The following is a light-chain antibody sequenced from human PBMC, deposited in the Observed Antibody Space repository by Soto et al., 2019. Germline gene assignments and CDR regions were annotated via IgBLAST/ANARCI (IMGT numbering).Light chain of an antibody. CDR2: DAS. V-gene: IGKV3-11*01. J-gene: IGKJ4*01. CDR1: QSVSSD. CDR3: QQRSNWPPLT. Sequence: EIVLTQSPATLSLSPGERATFSCRASQSVSSDLVWYQQKPGQAPRLLIYDASNRATGIPARFSGSGSGTDFTLTISSLEPEDFAVYYCQQRSNWPPLTFGGGTKVVIK.